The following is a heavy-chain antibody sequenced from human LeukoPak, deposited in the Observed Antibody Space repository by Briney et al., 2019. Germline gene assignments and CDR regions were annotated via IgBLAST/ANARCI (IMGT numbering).Heavy chain of an antibody. CDR1: GFTFSGFV. CDR3: AKNHEHGRYAGFDF. J-gene: IGHJ3*01. CDR2: ISGSGGST. V-gene: IGHV3-23*01. Sequence: GGALRLSCAASGFTFSGFVISWVRQAPGKGPQWVADISGSGGSTYYADSVKGRFSVSRDNSKNMVYLELNSLRAEDTAVYYCAKNHEHGRYAGFDFWAEGALVAVSS. D-gene: IGHD2-2*01.